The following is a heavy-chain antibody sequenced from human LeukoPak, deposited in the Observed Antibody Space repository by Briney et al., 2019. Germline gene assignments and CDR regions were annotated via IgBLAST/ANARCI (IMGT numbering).Heavy chain of an antibody. CDR2: ISSSSSYI. CDR3: ARELLWFGERDYYYYMDV. Sequence: GGSLRLSCAAPGFTFSSYSMNWVRQAPGKGLEWVPSISSSSSYIYYADSVKGRFTISRDNAKNSLYLQMNSLRAEDTAVYYCARELLWFGERDYYYYMDVWGKGTTVTISS. D-gene: IGHD3-10*01. V-gene: IGHV3-21*04. J-gene: IGHJ6*03. CDR1: GFTFSSYS.